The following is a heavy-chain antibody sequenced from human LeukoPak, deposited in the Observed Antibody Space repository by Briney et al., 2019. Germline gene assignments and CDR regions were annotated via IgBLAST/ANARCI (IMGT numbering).Heavy chain of an antibody. D-gene: IGHD3-10*01. J-gene: IGHJ4*02. Sequence: GGSLRLSCVASGFTFTRNCMHWVRQAPGKGLGWVAAIPHDGSNALYADSVKGRFSISRDDSKNTQYLQMNSLRIEDSAMYYCATGSHYYYDSWGQGTLVTVSS. CDR3: ATGSHYYYDS. V-gene: IGHV3-30*05. CDR2: IPHDGSNA. CDR1: GFTFTRNC.